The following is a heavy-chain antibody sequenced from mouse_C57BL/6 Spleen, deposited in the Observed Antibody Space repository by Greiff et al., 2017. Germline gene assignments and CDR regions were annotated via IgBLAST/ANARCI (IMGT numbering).Heavy chain of an antibody. CDR2: IDPADSYT. Sequence: QVQLQQPGAELVRPGASVKLSCKASGYTFTSYWMHWVKQRPGQGLEWIGVIDPADSYTNYNQKFKGKATLTVDTSSSTADMQLSSLTSADAAVYYCSRRGLGDMDDWGQGTSVTVSS. V-gene: IGHV1-59*01. CDR1: GYTFTSYW. CDR3: SRRGLGDMDD. J-gene: IGHJ4*01.